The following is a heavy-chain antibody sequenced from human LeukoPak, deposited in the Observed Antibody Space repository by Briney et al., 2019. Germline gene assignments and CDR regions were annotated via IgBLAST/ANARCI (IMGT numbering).Heavy chain of an antibody. CDR3: ARQRTWYSSFDP. V-gene: IGHV4-39*01. D-gene: IGHD6-13*01. Sequence: SETLSLTCTVSGGSIGSTNYYWGWIRQPPGKELEWIGSIYYSGSNYYNPSLKSRVTISVDTSKSQFSLKLSSVTAADTAVYYCARQRTWYSSFDPWGQGTLVTVSS. J-gene: IGHJ5*02. CDR2: IYYSGSN. CDR1: GGSIGSTNYY.